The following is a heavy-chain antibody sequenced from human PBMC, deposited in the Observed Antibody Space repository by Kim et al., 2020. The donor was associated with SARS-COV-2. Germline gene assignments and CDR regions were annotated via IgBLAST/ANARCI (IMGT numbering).Heavy chain of an antibody. CDR2: IDPSDSSA. CDR1: GYSFTNFW. J-gene: IGHJ6*04. Sequence: GESLKISCKASGYSFTNFWISWVRQLPGKGLEWMGRIDPSDSSAIYSPSFRGRVTISLDKSTTTAYLQWSSLKASDSAIFYCARHGYDFSNGYFYYYYYGVDVWGKGTTVTVAS. V-gene: IGHV5-10-1*01. D-gene: IGHD3-3*01. CDR3: ARHGYDFSNGYFYYYYYGVDV.